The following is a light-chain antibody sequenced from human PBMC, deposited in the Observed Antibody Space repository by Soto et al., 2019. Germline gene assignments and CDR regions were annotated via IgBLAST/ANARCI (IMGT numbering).Light chain of an antibody. Sequence: EIVLTQSPATLSLSPGERATLSCRASQSVSSYLAWYQQKPGQAPRLLIYDASNRATGIPARFSGSGSGTDFTLTISSLVPEDVAAYYCQQRSNWPPLTFGGGTKVEIK. J-gene: IGKJ4*01. CDR3: QQRSNWPPLT. CDR2: DAS. CDR1: QSVSSY. V-gene: IGKV3-11*01.